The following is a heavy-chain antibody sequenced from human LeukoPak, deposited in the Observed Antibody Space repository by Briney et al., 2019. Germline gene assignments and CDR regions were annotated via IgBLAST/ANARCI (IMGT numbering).Heavy chain of an antibody. CDR2: INHSGST. D-gene: IGHD5-18*01. Sequence: KPSETLSLTCTVSGGSISSSSYYWSWIRQPPGKGLEWIGEINHSGSTNYNPSLKSRVTISVDTSKNQFSLKLSSVTAADTAVYYCARGGAAMVPVWGYWGQGTLVTVSS. CDR3: ARGGAAMVPVWGY. J-gene: IGHJ4*02. CDR1: GGSISSSSYY. V-gene: IGHV4-39*07.